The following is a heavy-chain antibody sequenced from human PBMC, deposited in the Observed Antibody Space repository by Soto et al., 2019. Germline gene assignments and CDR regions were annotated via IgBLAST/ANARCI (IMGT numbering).Heavy chain of an antibody. Sequence: RASVKVSCKASGYTFTGYFIHWVRQAPGEGLEWVGYINPNSGVTKYAPRFLGRVTITRDTSIRTAYMDLNNLRSDDTAVYYCARVGSSSSINEQDVWGQGTTVTVSS. D-gene: IGHD6-13*01. CDR2: INPNSGVT. CDR1: GYTFTGYF. V-gene: IGHV1-2*02. CDR3: ARVGSSSSINEQDV. J-gene: IGHJ6*02.